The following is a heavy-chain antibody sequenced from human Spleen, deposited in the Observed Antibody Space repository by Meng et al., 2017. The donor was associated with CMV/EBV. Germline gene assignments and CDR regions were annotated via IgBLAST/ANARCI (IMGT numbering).Heavy chain of an antibody. Sequence: SETLSLTCTVSGYSISRAYYWGWIRQSPGKGLEWIGEINHSGSTNYNPSLKSRVTISVDTSKNQFSLKLSSVTAADTAVYYCARQASSGPMNWFDPWGQGTLVTVSS. CDR2: INHSGST. CDR1: GYSISRAYY. CDR3: ARQASSGPMNWFDP. D-gene: IGHD6-19*01. V-gene: IGHV4-38-2*02. J-gene: IGHJ5*02.